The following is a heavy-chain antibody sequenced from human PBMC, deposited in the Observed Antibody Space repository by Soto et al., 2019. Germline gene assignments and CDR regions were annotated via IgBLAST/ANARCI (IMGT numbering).Heavy chain of an antibody. CDR1: GGSISSGGYS. CDR2: IYHSGST. V-gene: IGHV4-30-2*02. CDR3: ARTRYCVGTSCYFDF. D-gene: IGHD2-2*01. J-gene: IGHJ4*02. Sequence: SATLSLTCAVSGGSISSGGYSWSWIRQPPGKGLEWIGYIYHSGSTKYNPSLKSRVTISVDTSKTQFSLRLSSVTAADTAVYYCARTRYCVGTSCYFDFWGQGTLVTAPQ.